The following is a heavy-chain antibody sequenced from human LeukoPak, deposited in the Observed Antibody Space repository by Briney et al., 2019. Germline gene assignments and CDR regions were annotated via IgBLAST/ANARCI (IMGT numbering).Heavy chain of an antibody. V-gene: IGHV4-39*01. CDR1: GGSISSSSYY. D-gene: IGHD4-23*01. Sequence: SETLSLTCTVSGGSISSSSYYWGWIRQPPGKGLEWIGSIYYSGSTYYNPSLKSRVTISVDTSKNQSSLKLSSVTAADTAVYYCARLVGYGGNPIDYWGQGTLVTVSS. CDR3: ARLVGYGGNPIDY. CDR2: IYYSGST. J-gene: IGHJ4*02.